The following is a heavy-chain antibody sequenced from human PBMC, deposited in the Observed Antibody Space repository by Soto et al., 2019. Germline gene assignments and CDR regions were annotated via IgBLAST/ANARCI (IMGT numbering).Heavy chain of an antibody. CDR2: ISYDGSNK. D-gene: IGHD6-19*01. CDR3: AKDRSSGWYDAFDI. J-gene: IGHJ3*02. CDR1: GFXXXXXG. V-gene: IGHV3-30*18. Sequence: QVQLVESGGGVVXPGRSXXLSCAASGFXXXXXGMHWVRQAPGKGLEWVAVISYDGSNKYYADSVKGRFTISRDNSKNTLYLQMNSLRAEDTAVYYCAKDRSSGWYDAFDIWGQGTMVTVSS.